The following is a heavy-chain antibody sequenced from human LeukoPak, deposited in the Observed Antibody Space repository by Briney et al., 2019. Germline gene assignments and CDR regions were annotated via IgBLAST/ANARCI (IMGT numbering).Heavy chain of an antibody. V-gene: IGHV3-30*14. D-gene: IGHD2-2*01. J-gene: IGHJ5*02. Sequence: EPGRSLRLSCAASGFTFSSYAMHWVRQAPGKGLEWVAVISYDGSNKYYADSVKGRFTISRDNSKNTLYLQMGSLRAEDMAVYYCASWGLVVPSWGQGTLVTVSS. CDR2: ISYDGSNK. CDR1: GFTFSSYA. CDR3: ASWGLVVPS.